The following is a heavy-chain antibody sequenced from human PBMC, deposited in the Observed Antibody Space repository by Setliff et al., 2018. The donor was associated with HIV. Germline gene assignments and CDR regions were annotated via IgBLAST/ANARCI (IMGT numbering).Heavy chain of an antibody. J-gene: IGHJ5*02. CDR2: ILPLNGLT. D-gene: IGHD2-15*01. CDR3: LRGPSRILEAARETS. Sequence: SVKVSCKTSGGTFKSLAFNWVRQAPGQGLEWVGGILPLNGLTNYAEKFRGRVTITAEKSTSTAYMDLRDLRPEDTAFYFCLRGPSRILEAARETSWGQGTLVTVSS. CDR1: GGTFKSLA. V-gene: IGHV1-69*10.